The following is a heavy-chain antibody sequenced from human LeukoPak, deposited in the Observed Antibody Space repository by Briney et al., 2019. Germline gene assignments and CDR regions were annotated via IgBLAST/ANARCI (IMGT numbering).Heavy chain of an antibody. J-gene: IGHJ4*02. V-gene: IGHV4-34*01. Sequence: SETLSLTCAVYGGSFSGYYWSWIRQPPGKGLEWIGEINHSGSTNYNPSLKSRVTISVDTSKNQFSLKLSSVTAADTAVYYCARSIAGFDYWGQGTLVTVSS. CDR1: GGSFSGYY. D-gene: IGHD6-13*01. CDR2: INHSGST. CDR3: ARSIAGFDY.